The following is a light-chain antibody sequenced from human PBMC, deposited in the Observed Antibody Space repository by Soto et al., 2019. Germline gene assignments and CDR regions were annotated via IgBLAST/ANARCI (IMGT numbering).Light chain of an antibody. Sequence: QSALTQPPSVSAAPGQKVTISCSGSSSNIGGNSVSWYQQLPGTAPKLLIYDDNKRPSGIPDRFSGSKSGTSATLGITGFQTGDEADYYCGSWDSSLSAYVFGTGTKVT. CDR1: SSNIGGNS. CDR3: GSWDSSLSAYV. V-gene: IGLV1-51*01. CDR2: DDN. J-gene: IGLJ1*01.